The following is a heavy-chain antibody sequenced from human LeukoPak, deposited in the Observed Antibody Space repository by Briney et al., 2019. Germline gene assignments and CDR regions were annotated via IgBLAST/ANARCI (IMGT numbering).Heavy chain of an antibody. CDR2: IKSKAGGETA. V-gene: IGHV3-15*01. Sequence: GGSLRLSCAASGFAFSSNWMSWVRQVPGKGLEWVGRIKSKAGGETADYTTNGRGRFTFTRDDSKNTLYLQMNSLKIDDTAVYYCTTSPYYDSGDYWGQGALVIVSS. J-gene: IGHJ4*02. D-gene: IGHD3-22*01. CDR1: GFAFSSNW. CDR3: TTSPYYDSGDY.